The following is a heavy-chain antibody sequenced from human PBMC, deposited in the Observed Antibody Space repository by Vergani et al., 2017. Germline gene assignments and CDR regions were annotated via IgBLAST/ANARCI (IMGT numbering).Heavy chain of an antibody. V-gene: IGHV3-30*02. CDR3: AKDLAGLADRDYYYYYYGMDV. Sequence: VQLLQSGGGVIQPGGSVRLSCAASGFTFSACPMTWVRQAPGKGLEWVTFIRYDGSDKYYADSVKGRFTISRDNSKNTLYLQMNSLRAEDTAVYYCAKDLAGLADRDYYYYYYGMDVWGQGTTVTVSS. J-gene: IGHJ6*02. CDR1: GFTFSACP. D-gene: IGHD3/OR15-3a*01. CDR2: IRYDGSDK.